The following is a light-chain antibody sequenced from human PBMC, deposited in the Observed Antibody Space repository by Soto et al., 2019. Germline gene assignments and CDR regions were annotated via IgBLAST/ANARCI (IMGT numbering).Light chain of an antibody. CDR2: DVT. CDR3: GSYAGTKNFVV. J-gene: IGLJ2*01. Sequence: QSALTQPPSASGSPGQSVTISCTGTSSDIGVYDYVSWYQRHPGKAPKLVIYDVTKRPSGVPDRFSGSKSGNTASLTVSGLQAEDEADYFCGSYAGTKNFVVFGGGTQVTV. CDR1: SSDIGVYDY. V-gene: IGLV2-8*01.